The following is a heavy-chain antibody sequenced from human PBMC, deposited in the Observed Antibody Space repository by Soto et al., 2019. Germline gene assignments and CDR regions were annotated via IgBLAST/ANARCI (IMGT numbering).Heavy chain of an antibody. V-gene: IGHV4-4*02. CDR2: VFHTGGT. J-gene: IGHJ4*02. Sequence: QVQLQESGPGLVKPSETLSLTCTVSSDSIAGENWWSWVRQPPGLGLERIGEVFHTGGTNYNPSRKSRGTKELDKSKNQISLSLISATAADTAVYYWARVFSSGSGWMYYCDFWGQGTLVSVSS. D-gene: IGHD6-19*01. CDR1: SDSIAGENW. CDR3: ARVFSSGSGWMYYCDF.